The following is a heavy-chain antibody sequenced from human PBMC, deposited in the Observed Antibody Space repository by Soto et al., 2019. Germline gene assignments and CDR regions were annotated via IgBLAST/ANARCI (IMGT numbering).Heavy chain of an antibody. CDR2: IYYSGSP. D-gene: IGHD6-13*01. V-gene: IGHV4-59*04. J-gene: IGHJ6*02. CDR3: ARQGRAAAGGSFFYGLDV. Sequence: PSETLSLTCTVSGGSISSYYWSWIRQPPGKGLEWIGYIYYSGSPYYKPSLKSRLTMSVDTSKNQFSLKLSSVTAADTAVYYCARQGRAAAGGSFFYGLDVWGQGTTVTVSS. CDR1: GGSISSYY.